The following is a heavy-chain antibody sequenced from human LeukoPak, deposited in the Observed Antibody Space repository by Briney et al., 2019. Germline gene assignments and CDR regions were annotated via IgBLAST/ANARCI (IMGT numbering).Heavy chain of an antibody. CDR2: ISGSGGST. D-gene: IGHD3-3*01. V-gene: IGHV3-23*01. CDR3: AKRSGGPSPFDY. CDR1: GFTFSSYG. J-gene: IGHJ4*02. Sequence: PGGSLRLSCAASGFTFSSYGMSWVRQAPGKGLEWVSAISGSGGSTYYADSVKGRFTISRDNSKNTLFLQMNSLRAEDTAVYYCAKRSGGPSPFDYWGQGTLVTVSS.